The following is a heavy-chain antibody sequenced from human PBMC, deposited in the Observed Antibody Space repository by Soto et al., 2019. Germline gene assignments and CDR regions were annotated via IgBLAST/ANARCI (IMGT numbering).Heavy chain of an antibody. J-gene: IGHJ5*02. D-gene: IGHD3-10*01. CDR2: IYYSGST. Sequence: SETLSLTCTVSGGSISSSSYYWGWIRQPPGKGLERIGSIYYSGSTYYNPSLKSRVTISVDTSKNQFSLKLSSVTAADTAVYYCASRQVLLWFGESNGDWFDPWGQGTLVTVSS. CDR1: GGSISSSSYY. CDR3: ASRQVLLWFGESNGDWFDP. V-gene: IGHV4-39*01.